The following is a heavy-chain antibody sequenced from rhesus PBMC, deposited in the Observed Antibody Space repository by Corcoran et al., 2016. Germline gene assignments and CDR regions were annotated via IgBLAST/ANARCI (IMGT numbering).Heavy chain of an antibody. CDR3: AKEAVRAFDY. J-gene: IGHJ4*01. Sequence: EVQLVESGGGLAKPGGSLRLSCAASGFTFSSYWMNWVCQVPGKGLEWISAINSGGGSTYYADSVKGRFTISRDNSKNTLSLQMNSLRAEDTAVYYCAKEAVRAFDYWGQGVLVTVSS. V-gene: IGHV3S42*01. CDR2: INSGGGST. CDR1: GFTFSSYW. D-gene: IGHD4-23*01.